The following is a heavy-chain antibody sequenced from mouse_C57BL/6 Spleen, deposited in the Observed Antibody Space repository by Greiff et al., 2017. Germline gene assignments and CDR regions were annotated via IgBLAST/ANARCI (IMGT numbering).Heavy chain of an antibody. V-gene: IGHV1-9*01. Sequence: VQRVESGAELMKPGASVKLSCKASGYTFTGYWIEWVKQRPGHGLEWIGEILPGSGSTNYNEKFKGKATFTADTSSNTAYMQLSSLTTEDSAIYYCAICYINDHVGNAMDYWGQGTSVTVSS. J-gene: IGHJ4*01. CDR2: ILPGSGST. D-gene: IGHD2-12*01. CDR3: AICYINDHVGNAMDY. CDR1: GYTFTGYW.